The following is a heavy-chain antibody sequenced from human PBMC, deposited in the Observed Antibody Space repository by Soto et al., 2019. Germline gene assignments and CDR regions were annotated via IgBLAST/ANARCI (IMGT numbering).Heavy chain of an antibody. V-gene: IGHV3-30*03. CDR3: ALNSNTGSWDYFDY. CDR1: GFTFSSYG. Sequence: QVQLVESGGGVVQPGRSLRLSCAASGFTFSSYGMHWVRQAPGKGLEWVAVISYDGSNKYYADSVKGRFTISRDNSKNTLYLQMNSLRAEDTAVYYCALNSNTGSWDYFDYWGQGTLVTVSS. J-gene: IGHJ4*02. D-gene: IGHD3-10*01. CDR2: ISYDGSNK.